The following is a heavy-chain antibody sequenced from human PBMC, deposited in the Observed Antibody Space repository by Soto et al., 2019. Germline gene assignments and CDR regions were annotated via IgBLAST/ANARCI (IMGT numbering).Heavy chain of an antibody. CDR3: AREAAVPGTVFDY. D-gene: IGHD6-19*01. CDR2: INRDGTST. V-gene: IGHV3-74*01. Sequence: GGSLRLSCVASGITVSSYWMHWVRQAPGKGLLWDSRINRDGTSTNYADSVKGRFTISRDNTKNTLYLQMNSLRVDDTAVFYCAREAAVPGTVFDYWGQGILVTVSS. J-gene: IGHJ4*02. CDR1: GITVSSYW.